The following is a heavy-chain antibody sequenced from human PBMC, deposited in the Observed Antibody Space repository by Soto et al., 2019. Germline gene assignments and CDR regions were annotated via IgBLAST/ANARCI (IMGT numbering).Heavy chain of an antibody. Sequence: ASVKVSCKASGYTFTSYGISWVRQAPGQGLDWMGWISAYNGNTNYAQKLQGRVTMTTDTSTSTAYMELRSLRSDDTAVYYCARYENYVWGSYRYTAYFDYWGQGTLVTVSS. V-gene: IGHV1-18*01. CDR1: GYTFTSYG. J-gene: IGHJ4*02. CDR2: ISAYNGNT. D-gene: IGHD3-16*02. CDR3: ARYENYVWGSYRYTAYFDY.